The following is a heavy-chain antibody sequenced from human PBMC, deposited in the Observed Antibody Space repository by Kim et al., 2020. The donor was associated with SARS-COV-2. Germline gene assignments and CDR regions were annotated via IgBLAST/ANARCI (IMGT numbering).Heavy chain of an antibody. D-gene: IGHD5-18*01. J-gene: IGHJ4*02. Sequence: SETLSLTCAVYGGSFSVYYWSWIRQPPGKGLEWIGEINHSGSTNYNPSLKSRVTISVDTSKNQFSLKLSSVTAADTAVYYCAREGLIQLWFSHYDYWGQGTLVTVSS. CDR3: AREGLIQLWFSHYDY. CDR2: INHSGST. V-gene: IGHV4-34*01. CDR1: GGSFSVYY.